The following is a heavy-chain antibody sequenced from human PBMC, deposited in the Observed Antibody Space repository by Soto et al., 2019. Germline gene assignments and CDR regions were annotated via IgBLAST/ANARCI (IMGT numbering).Heavy chain of an antibody. Sequence: SEALSVTCTVSGASISGFYWSWIRKSAGKGLEWIGRIYATGTTDYNPSLKSRVMMSVDTSKKQFSLKLRSVTAADTAVYYCVRDGTKTLRDWFDPWGHGISVTVSP. CDR1: GASISGFY. D-gene: IGHD1-1*01. J-gene: IGHJ5*02. V-gene: IGHV4-4*07. CDR2: IYATGTT. CDR3: VRDGTKTLRDWFDP.